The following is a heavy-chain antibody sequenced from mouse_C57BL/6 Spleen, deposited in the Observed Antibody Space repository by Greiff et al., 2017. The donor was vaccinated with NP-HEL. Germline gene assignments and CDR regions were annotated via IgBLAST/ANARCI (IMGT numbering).Heavy chain of an antibody. CDR1: GFTFSSYG. CDR2: ISSGGSYT. J-gene: IGHJ2*01. V-gene: IGHV5-6*01. Sequence: EVKLVESGGDLVKPGGSLKLSCAASGFTFSSYGMSWVRQTPDERLEWVATISSGGSYTYYPDSVKGRFTISRDNAKNTLYLQMSSLKSEDTAMYYCARQDSDYWGQGTTLTVSS. CDR3: ARQDSDY.